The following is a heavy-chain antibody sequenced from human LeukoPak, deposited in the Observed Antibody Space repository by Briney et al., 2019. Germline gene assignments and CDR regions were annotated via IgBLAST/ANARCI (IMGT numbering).Heavy chain of an antibody. D-gene: IGHD2-8*01. J-gene: IGHJ5*02. Sequence: GGSLRLSCAVSGITFSSFWMSWVRQAPGKGLEWVANIKQDGSEKYYVDSVKGRFTISRDNAKNSVYLQMNSLRAEDTAVYYCVSDDGMRPSWGQGTLVTVSS. V-gene: IGHV3-7*01. CDR2: IKQDGSEK. CDR3: VSDDGMRPS. CDR1: GITFSSFW.